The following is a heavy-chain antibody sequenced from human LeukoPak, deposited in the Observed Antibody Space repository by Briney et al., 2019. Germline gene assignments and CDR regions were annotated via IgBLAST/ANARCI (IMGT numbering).Heavy chain of an antibody. D-gene: IGHD4-17*01. V-gene: IGHV3-53*01. CDR3: VRGDYGDYTLFDY. J-gene: IGHJ4*02. Sequence: GGSLRLSCAASGFTVSSNYMSWVRQAPGKGLEWVSVIYSGGSTYYADSVKGRFTISRGNSKNTLYLQMNSLRAEDTAVYYCVRGDYGDYTLFDYWGQGTLVTVSS. CDR2: IYSGGST. CDR1: GFTVSSNY.